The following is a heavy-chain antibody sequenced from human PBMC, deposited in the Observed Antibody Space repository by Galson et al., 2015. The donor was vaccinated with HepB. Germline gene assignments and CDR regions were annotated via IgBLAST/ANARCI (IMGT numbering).Heavy chain of an antibody. CDR1: GFRFSYYA. Sequence: SLRLSCAASGFRFSYYAMNWVRQAPGKGLEWVSDISGSGSRTSYADSVEGRFTISRDNSGNKVFLQMDGLRVDDTAVYYCAKHDLYGESSRGGSFDSWGQGALVTVSS. J-gene: IGHJ4*02. CDR2: ISGSGSRT. V-gene: IGHV3-23*01. CDR3: AKHDLYGESSRGGSFDS. D-gene: IGHD4-17*01.